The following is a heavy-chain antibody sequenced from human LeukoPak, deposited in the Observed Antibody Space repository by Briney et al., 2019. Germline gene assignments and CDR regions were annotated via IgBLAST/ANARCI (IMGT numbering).Heavy chain of an antibody. D-gene: IGHD2-2*02. CDR1: GGSISSYY. J-gene: IGHJ4*02. Sequence: TSETLSLTCTVSGGSISSYYWSWIRQPPGKGLEWIGYIYYSGSTNYNPSLKSRVTISADTSKNQFSLKLSSVTAADTAVYYCARGYCSSTSCYNLDYWGQGTLVTVSS. CDR3: ARGYCSSTSCYNLDY. CDR2: IYYSGST. V-gene: IGHV4-59*01.